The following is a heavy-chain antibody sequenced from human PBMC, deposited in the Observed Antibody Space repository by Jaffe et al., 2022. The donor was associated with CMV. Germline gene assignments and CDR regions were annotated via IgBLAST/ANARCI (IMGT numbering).Heavy chain of an antibody. D-gene: IGHD3-22*01. V-gene: IGHV2-70*01. CDR1: GFSLSTSGVC. CDR2: IDWDDNK. CDR3: ARSYDSRDYTPFYYGMDV. Sequence: QVTLRESGPALVKPTQTLTLTCTFSGFSLSTSGVCVHWIRQPPGKALEWLALIDWDDNKFYSTSLRTRLTISKDTSRNQVVLTLTNMDPVDTATYYCARSYDSRDYTPFYYGMDVWGQGTTVTVSS. J-gene: IGHJ6*02.